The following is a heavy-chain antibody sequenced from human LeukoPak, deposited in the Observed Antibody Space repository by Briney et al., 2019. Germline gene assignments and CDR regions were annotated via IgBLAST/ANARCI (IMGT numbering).Heavy chain of an antibody. CDR3: ASASSHRIAAGGDY. J-gene: IGHJ4*02. V-gene: IGHV3-74*01. CDR2: INSDGSSR. Sequence: PGGSLRLSCAASGFTFSNYWMRWVRQPPGKGLVWVSGINSDGSSRKYADSVKGRFTISRDNPKNALYLQMNSLRPEDTAVYYCASASSHRIAAGGDYWGERTLVTVSS. D-gene: IGHD6-13*01. CDR1: GFTFSNYW.